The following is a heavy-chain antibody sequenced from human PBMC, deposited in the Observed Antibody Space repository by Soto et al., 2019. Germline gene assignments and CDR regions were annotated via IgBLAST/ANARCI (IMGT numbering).Heavy chain of an antibody. Sequence: KPSETLSLTCTVSGGSVSSGSYYWSWIRQPPGKGLEWIGYIYYSGSTNYNPSLKSRVTISVDTSKNQFSLKLSSVTAADTAVYYCARDWFSGAFDIWGQGTMVTVS. CDR1: GGSVSSGSYY. V-gene: IGHV4-61*01. J-gene: IGHJ3*02. CDR3: ARDWFSGAFDI. CDR2: IYYSGST. D-gene: IGHD3-10*01.